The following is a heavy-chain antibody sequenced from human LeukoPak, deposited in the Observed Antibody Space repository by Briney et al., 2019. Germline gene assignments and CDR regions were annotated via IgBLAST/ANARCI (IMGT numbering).Heavy chain of an antibody. CDR1: GFTFSSYG. CDR2: ISGSGGST. J-gene: IGHJ4*02. Sequence: GGTLRLSCAASGFTFSSYGMSWVRQAPGKGLEWVSAISGSGGSTYYADSVKGRFTISRDNSKNTLYLQMNSLRAEDTAVYYCAKDDRIQTRRYSYNYWGQGTLVTVSS. V-gene: IGHV3-23*01. CDR3: AKDDRIQTRRYSYNY. D-gene: IGHD5-18*01.